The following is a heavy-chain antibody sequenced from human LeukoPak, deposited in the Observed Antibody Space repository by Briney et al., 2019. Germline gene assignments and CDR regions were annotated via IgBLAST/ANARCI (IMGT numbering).Heavy chain of an antibody. D-gene: IGHD2-2*01. Sequence: ASVKVSCKASGYIFTGYYMHWVRQAPGQGLEWMGWINPDNGDTSYAQMLQARVTMTRDTSISTAYMELSILRSDDTAVYYCARGLHCSSTSCYYWYFDLWGRGTLVTVSS. CDR2: INPDNGDT. CDR1: GYIFTGYY. V-gene: IGHV1-2*02. CDR3: ARGLHCSSTSCYYWYFDL. J-gene: IGHJ2*01.